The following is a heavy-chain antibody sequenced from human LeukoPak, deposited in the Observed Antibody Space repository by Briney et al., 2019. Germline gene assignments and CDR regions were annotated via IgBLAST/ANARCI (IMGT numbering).Heavy chain of an antibody. Sequence: PSETLSLTCIVSGGSISDDYWSWVRQPPGKGLEWIGDMYYTGNTNYNPPLKSRLTISVDTSKNQFSTTLTSATAAAPAEDYFSRRRRGWLQIDCWVQGTLVAVSS. CDR3: SRRRRGWLQIDC. CDR2: MYYTGNT. V-gene: IGHV4-59*01. J-gene: IGHJ4*02. D-gene: IGHD3-22*01. CDR1: GGSISDDY.